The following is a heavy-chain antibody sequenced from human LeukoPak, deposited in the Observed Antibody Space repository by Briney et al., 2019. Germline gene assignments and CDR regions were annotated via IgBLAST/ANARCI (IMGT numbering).Heavy chain of an antibody. CDR1: GGSISSDGYY. Sequence: PSETLSLTCTVSGGSISSDGYYWSWIRQPPGKGLEWIGYIYYSGSTNYNPSLKSRVTISVDTSKNQFSLKLSSVTAADTAVYYCARLKAPRYYFDYWGQGTLVTVSS. V-gene: IGHV4-61*08. CDR3: ARLKAPRYYFDY. J-gene: IGHJ4*02. CDR2: IYYSGST.